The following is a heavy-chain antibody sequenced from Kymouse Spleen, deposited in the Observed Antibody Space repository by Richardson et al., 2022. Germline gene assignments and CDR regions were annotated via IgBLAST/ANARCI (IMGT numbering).Heavy chain of an antibody. V-gene: IGHV3-48*02. CDR3: AREIWDYYYYYGMDV. J-gene: IGHJ6*02. CDR2: ISSSSSTI. CDR1: GFTFSSYS. Sequence: EVQLVESGGGLVQPGGSLRLSCAASGFTFSSYSMNWVRQAPGKGLEWVSYISSSSSTIYYADSVKGRFTISRDNAKNSLYLQMNSLRDEDTAVYYCAREIWDYYYYYGMDVWGQGTTVTVSS. D-gene: IGHD5-18,IGHD3-10*01,IGHD5-18*01.